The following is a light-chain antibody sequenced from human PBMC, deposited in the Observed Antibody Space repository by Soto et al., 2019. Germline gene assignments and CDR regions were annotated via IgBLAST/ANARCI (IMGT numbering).Light chain of an antibody. CDR2: WAS. V-gene: IGKV4-1*01. J-gene: IGKJ5*01. Sequence: DIVMTQSPDSLAVSLGERATINCKSSQSVLHSSNNKNYLAWYQQKPGQPPKLLIYWASARKPGVPDRFIRSGSGTDFTLTITSLQAEDVAVYYCQQYHSDPITFGQGTRLEIK. CDR1: QSVLHSSNNKNY. CDR3: QQYHSDPIT.